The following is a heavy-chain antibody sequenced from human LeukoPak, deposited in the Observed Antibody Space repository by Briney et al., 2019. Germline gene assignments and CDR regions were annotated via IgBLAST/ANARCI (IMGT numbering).Heavy chain of an antibody. J-gene: IGHJ4*02. CDR1: GFTFSGAW. Sequence: GGSLRLSCTASGFTFSGAWMTWVRQAPGKGLEWVSGISWNSGSIGYADSVKGRFTISRDNAKNSLYLQMNSLRAEDTALYYCAKGNGNYYGSGSNFDYWGQGTLVTVSS. CDR3: AKGNGNYYGSGSNFDY. V-gene: IGHV3-9*01. D-gene: IGHD3-10*01. CDR2: ISWNSGSI.